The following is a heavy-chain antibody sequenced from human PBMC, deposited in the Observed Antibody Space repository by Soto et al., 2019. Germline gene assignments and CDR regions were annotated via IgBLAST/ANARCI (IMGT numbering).Heavy chain of an antibody. V-gene: IGHV4-59*12. Sequence: SETLSLTCTVSGGSISSYYWSWIRQPPGKGLEWIGHIYYSGSTSYNPSLKSRITISIDTSKNQFSLKLTSVTAADTAVYYCARDGDYFGSGSPPLLSRWGQGTLVTVSS. CDR1: GGSISSYY. D-gene: IGHD3-10*01. CDR2: IYYSGST. J-gene: IGHJ4*02. CDR3: ARDGDYFGSGSPPLLSR.